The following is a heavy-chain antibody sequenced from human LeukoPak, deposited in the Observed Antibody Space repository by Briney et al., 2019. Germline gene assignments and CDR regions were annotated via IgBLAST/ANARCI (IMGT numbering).Heavy chain of an antibody. D-gene: IGHD4-17*01. CDR3: ATLDYGIDRDAFDI. CDR2: IWYDGSNK. CDR1: GFIFSSYG. V-gene: IGHV3-33*01. J-gene: IGHJ3*02. Sequence: GGSLRLSCAASGFIFSSYGMHWVRQAPGKGLEWVAVIWYDGSNKYYADSVKGRFTISRDNSKNTLYLQMNSLRAEDTAVYYCATLDYGIDRDAFDIWGQGTMVTVSS.